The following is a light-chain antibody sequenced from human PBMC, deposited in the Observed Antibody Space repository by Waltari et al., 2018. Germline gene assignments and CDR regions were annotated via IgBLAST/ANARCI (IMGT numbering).Light chain of an antibody. J-gene: IGLJ2*01. Sequence: QSALTQPASVSGSPGQSITISCSGIHSAVAASDSVSWYQHHPGEAPQVIIYDVTKRPSVVSDRFSASKSANRAFLTISGLQPDDEGDYYCSSQTLDGVVLFGGGTKLTVL. CDR2: DVT. V-gene: IGLV2-14*03. CDR1: HSAVAASDS. CDR3: SSQTLDGVVL.